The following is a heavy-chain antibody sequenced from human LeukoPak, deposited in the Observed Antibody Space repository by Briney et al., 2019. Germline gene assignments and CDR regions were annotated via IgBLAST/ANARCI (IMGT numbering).Heavy chain of an antibody. CDR1: GITFTNYA. D-gene: IGHD3-10*01. CDR3: ARIYYGSGSPDGY. J-gene: IGHJ4*02. CDR2: IVPIYDVT. V-gene: IGHV1-69*01. Sequence: GASMKVSCKASGITFTNYAISWVRQAPGQGHEWMGAIVPIYDVTNYAQTFRGRVTMTADESTSTAYMELRSLTSEDTAMYYCARIYYGSGSPDGYWGQGTLVTVSS.